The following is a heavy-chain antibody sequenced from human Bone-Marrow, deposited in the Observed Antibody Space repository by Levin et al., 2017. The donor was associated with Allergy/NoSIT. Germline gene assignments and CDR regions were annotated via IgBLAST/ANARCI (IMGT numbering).Heavy chain of an antibody. J-gene: IGHJ5*02. CDR3: ARGGRLWFGDHIGENWFDP. CDR1: GYTFTSYD. V-gene: IGHV1-8*01. Sequence: ASVKVSCKASGYTFTSYDINWVRQATGQGLEWMGWMNPNSGNTGYAQKFQGRVTMTRNTSISTAYMELSSLRSEDTAVYYCARGGRLWFGDHIGENWFDPWGQGTLVTVSS. D-gene: IGHD3-10*01. CDR2: MNPNSGNT.